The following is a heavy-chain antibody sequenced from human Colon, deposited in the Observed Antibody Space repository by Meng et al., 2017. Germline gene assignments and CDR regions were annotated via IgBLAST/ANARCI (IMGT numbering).Heavy chain of an antibody. CDR3: SRGVVAGAMVWFDP. Sequence: QVQLQESGPGLVTPSGPLSLTCAVSGGSINSSNWWLWARQPPGKGLEWLGEIYHGGNTNYNPSLKSRVTLSLDKSKNQFSLRLTSVTAADTAMYYCSRGVVAGAMVWFDPWGPGTLVTVSS. D-gene: IGHD2-2*01. CDR1: GGSINSSNW. V-gene: IGHV4-4*02. J-gene: IGHJ5*02. CDR2: IYHGGNT.